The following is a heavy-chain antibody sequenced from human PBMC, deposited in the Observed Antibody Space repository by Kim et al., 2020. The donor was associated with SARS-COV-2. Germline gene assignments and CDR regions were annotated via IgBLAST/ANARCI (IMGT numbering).Heavy chain of an antibody. V-gene: IGHV3-73*01. CDR3: TSGYCSGGTCYPQFDP. J-gene: IGHJ5*02. D-gene: IGHD2-15*01. Sequence: VNGRLTISRDDSENTAYLQMNSLKAEDTAVYYCTSGYCSGGTCYPQFDPWGQGTLVTVSS.